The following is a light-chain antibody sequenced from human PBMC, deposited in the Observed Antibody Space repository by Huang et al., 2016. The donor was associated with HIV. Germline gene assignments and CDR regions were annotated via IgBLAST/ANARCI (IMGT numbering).Light chain of an antibody. Sequence: DIQVTQSPSSLSASVGDRVTITCRTSQRISSHLSWYQQKIGKGPKLLIYSSTVLQSGVPSRFTGSGSGTDFTLTINSLQPEDFATYYCQQTYSAPVTFGGGTRVENK. J-gene: IGKJ4*01. CDR1: QRISSH. CDR2: SST. V-gene: IGKV1-39*01. CDR3: QQTYSAPVT.